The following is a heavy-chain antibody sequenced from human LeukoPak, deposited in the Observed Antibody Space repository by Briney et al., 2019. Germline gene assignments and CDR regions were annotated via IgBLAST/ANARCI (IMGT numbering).Heavy chain of an antibody. CDR1: GFTFSSYW. D-gene: IGHD2-21*01. V-gene: IGHV3-30*18. J-gene: IGHJ4*02. CDR3: AKVPGDGRPGY. Sequence: GGSLRLSCAASGFTFSSYWMSWVRQAPGKGLEWVAVISHGGSDKYYADSVKGRFTISRDNSKNTLYLQMTSLRPEDTALYYCAKVPGDGRPGYWGQGIMVTVSS. CDR2: ISHGGSDK.